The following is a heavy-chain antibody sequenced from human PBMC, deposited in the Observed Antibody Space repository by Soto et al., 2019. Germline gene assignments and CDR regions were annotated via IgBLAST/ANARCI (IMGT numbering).Heavy chain of an antibody. CDR3: ARDRSTSYPFDY. V-gene: IGHV1-46*03. CDR2: INPSGGST. D-gene: IGHD2-2*01. Sequence: QVQLVQSGAEVKKPGASVKVSCKASGYTFTSYYMHWVRQAPGQGLEWMGIINPSGGSTSYAQKFQCRVTMTRDTSTSTVYMELSSMRSEDTAVYYCARDRSTSYPFDYWGQGTLVTVSS. CDR1: GYTFTSYY. J-gene: IGHJ4*02.